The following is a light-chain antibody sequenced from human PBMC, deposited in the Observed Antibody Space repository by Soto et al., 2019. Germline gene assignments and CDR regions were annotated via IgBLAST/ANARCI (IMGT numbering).Light chain of an antibody. CDR2: KAS. CDR1: QDVSQW. J-gene: IGKJ2*01. CDR3: QHYDSYPST. V-gene: IGKV1-5*03. Sequence: DIHMTQSPSTLSASVGDTVTITCRASQDVSQWLAWYQERPGKPPKLLIYKASSVERGVPSRFRGRGSETDFTLTIRDLQPDDFATYYCQHYDSYPSTFGQGTRLEIK.